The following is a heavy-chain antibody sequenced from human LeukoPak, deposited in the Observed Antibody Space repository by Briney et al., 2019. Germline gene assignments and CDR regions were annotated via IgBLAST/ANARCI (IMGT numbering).Heavy chain of an antibody. CDR1: GFMFSSYS. J-gene: IGHJ4*02. D-gene: IGHD4-11*01. V-gene: IGHV3-21*01. CDR3: ATHTVGLEY. Sequence: GGSLRLSCAASGFMFSSYSMNWVRQAPGKGLEWVSSISGSSTYIYYADAVKGRFTISRDNAKDSLYLQMNSLRAEDTAVYYCATHTVGLEYWGQGALVTVSS. CDR2: ISGSSTYI.